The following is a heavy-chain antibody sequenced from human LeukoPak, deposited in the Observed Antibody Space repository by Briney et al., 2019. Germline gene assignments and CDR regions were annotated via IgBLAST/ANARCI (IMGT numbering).Heavy chain of an antibody. CDR2: IYYSGST. V-gene: IGHV4-59*04. CDR1: GGYTGSHY. CDR3: ARRLRGIAAAGTFDY. Sequence: SETLSLTCTVSGGYTGSHYWGWIRQPPGKGLEWIGTIYYSGSTYYNPSLKSRVTMSVDTSKNQLSLKLSSVTAADTAVYYCARRLRGIAAAGTFDYWGQGTLVTVSS. J-gene: IGHJ4*02. D-gene: IGHD6-13*01.